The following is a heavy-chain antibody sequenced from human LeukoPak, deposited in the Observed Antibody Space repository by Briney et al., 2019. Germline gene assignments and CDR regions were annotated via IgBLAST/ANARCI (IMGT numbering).Heavy chain of an antibody. CDR3: ARAKAVSGWLSSWFDP. CDR1: GFTFDDYG. CDR2: INWNGGST. Sequence: GGSLRLSCAASGFTFDDYGMSWVRQAPGKGLEWVSGINWNGGSTGYADSVKGRFTISRDNAKNSLYLQMNSLRAEDTALYYCARAKAVSGWLSSWFDPWGQGTLVTVSS. J-gene: IGHJ5*02. V-gene: IGHV3-20*04. D-gene: IGHD6-19*01.